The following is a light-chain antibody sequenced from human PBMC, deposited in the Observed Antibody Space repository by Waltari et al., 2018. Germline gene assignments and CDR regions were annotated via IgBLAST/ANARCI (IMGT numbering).Light chain of an antibody. V-gene: IGKV3-20*01. J-gene: IGKJ1*01. CDR1: QNISRS. CDR3: QKYGTLPAT. Sequence: DIFLTQSPGALSLSQGEGDTLSCRASQNISRSLAWYHQKPGQSPRLLIYDASTRATGIPDRFSGSGSGTDCSLTISRLEPEDFAVYYCQKYGTLPATFGQGTKVEIK. CDR2: DAS.